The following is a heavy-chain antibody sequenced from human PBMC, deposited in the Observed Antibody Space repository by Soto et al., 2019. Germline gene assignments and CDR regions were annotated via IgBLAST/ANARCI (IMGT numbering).Heavy chain of an antibody. CDR1: GDSVSSSSAA. CDR3: ARDATYYDILTGYYYYGMDV. Sequence: TLSLTCAISGDSVSSSSAAWNWIRQSPSRGLEWLGRTYYRSKWYNDYAVSVKSRITINPDTSKNQFSLQLNSVTPEDTAVYYCARDATYYDILTGYYYYGMDVWGQGTTVTVSS. D-gene: IGHD3-9*01. CDR2: TYYRSKWYN. J-gene: IGHJ6*02. V-gene: IGHV6-1*01.